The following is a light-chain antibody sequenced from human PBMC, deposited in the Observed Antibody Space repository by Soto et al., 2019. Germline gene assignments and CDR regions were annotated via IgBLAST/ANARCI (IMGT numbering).Light chain of an antibody. CDR1: SGHGYFA. J-gene: IGLJ2*01. CDR2: PNSDGSH. V-gene: IGLV4-69*01. CDR3: QTWGTGIVV. Sequence: QSVLTQSPSASASLGASVKLTCTLSSGHGYFAIAWHQQQPERGPRYLMKPNSDGSHTRGDGIPDRFSGSPSGAERYLTIPSLQSADEADYYCQTWGTGIVVFGGGTKLTVL.